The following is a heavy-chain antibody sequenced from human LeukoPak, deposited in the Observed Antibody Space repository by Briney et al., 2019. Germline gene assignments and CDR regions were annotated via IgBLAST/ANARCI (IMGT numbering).Heavy chain of an antibody. CDR2: INPSGGTT. J-gene: IGHJ4*02. CDR1: GYTFTTHY. D-gene: IGHD1-14*01. Sequence: GASVRVSCKASGYTFTTHYIQWVRQAPGEGLEWVGIINPSGGTTTYAQKLRGRVAMTSDTSTSTVYMQLYSLRSEDTAVYYRATETEHWGQGTLVTVSS. V-gene: IGHV1-46*04. CDR3: ATETEH.